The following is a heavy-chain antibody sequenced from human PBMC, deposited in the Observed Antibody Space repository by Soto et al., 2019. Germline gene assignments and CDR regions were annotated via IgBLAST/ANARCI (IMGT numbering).Heavy chain of an antibody. CDR2: IYYSGST. Sequence: QVQLQESGPGLVKPSQTLSLTCTVSGGSISSGGYYWSWIRQHPGKGLEWIGYIYYSGSTYYNPALKSRVTISVDTSKNQFSLKLSSVTAAHTAVYYCARGSRITVTTNAFDIWGQGTMVTVSS. CDR1: GGSISSGGYY. D-gene: IGHD4-17*01. V-gene: IGHV4-31*03. J-gene: IGHJ3*02. CDR3: ARGSRITVTTNAFDI.